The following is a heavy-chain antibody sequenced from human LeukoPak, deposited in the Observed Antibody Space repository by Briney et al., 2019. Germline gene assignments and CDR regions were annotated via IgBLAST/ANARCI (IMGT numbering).Heavy chain of an antibody. J-gene: IGHJ6*02. CDR1: GGSISSYY. CDR3: ARDRTTMVRGVITSYYYYYGMDV. D-gene: IGHD3-10*01. V-gene: IGHV4-59*12. CDR2: IYYSGST. Sequence: SETLSLTCTVSGGSISSYYWSWIRQPPGKGLEWIGYIYYSGSTNYNPSLKSRVTISVDTSKSQFSLKLSSVTAADTAVYYCARDRTTMVRGVITSYYYYYGMDVWGQGTTVTVSS.